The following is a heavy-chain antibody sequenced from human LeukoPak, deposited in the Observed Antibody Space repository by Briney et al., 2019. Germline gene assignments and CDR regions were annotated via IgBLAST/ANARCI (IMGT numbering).Heavy chain of an antibody. D-gene: IGHD2-2*02. Sequence: SETLSLTCAVYGGSFSGYYWSWIRQPPGKGLEWIGEINHSGSTNYNPSLKSRVTISVDTSKNQFSLKLSSVTAADTAVYYCARTPPAIRAPFDYWGQGTLVTVSS. CDR2: INHSGST. CDR1: GGSFSGYY. CDR3: ARTPPAIRAPFDY. J-gene: IGHJ4*02. V-gene: IGHV4-34*01.